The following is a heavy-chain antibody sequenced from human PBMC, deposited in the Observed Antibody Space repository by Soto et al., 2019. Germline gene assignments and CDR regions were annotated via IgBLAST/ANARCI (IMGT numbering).Heavy chain of an antibody. J-gene: IGHJ4*02. CDR2: ISAYNGNT. D-gene: IGHD3-22*01. CDR1: GYTFTSYG. Sequence: ASVKVSCKASGYTFTSYGISWVRQAPGQGLEWMGWISAYNGNTSYAQKLQGRVTMTTDTSTSTAYMELRSLRTDDTAVYYCARDLGYDSSGYYDYWGQGALVTVSS. CDR3: ARDLGYDSSGYYDY. V-gene: IGHV1-18*01.